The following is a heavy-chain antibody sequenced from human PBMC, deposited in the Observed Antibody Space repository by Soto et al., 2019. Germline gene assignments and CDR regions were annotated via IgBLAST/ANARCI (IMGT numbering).Heavy chain of an antibody. CDR2: INHSGSP. CDR1: GGSFSGYY. V-gene: IGHV4-34*01. CDR3: ATANWSHHYFDP. J-gene: IGHJ5*02. D-gene: IGHD1-1*01. Sequence: SATLSLTCAVYGGSFSGYYWSWLRQPPGKGLEWIGEINHSGSPNYNPSLKSRVTISVDTSKNQFSLKMTSVTAADTAVYYCATANWSHHYFDPWGQGTLVTVSS.